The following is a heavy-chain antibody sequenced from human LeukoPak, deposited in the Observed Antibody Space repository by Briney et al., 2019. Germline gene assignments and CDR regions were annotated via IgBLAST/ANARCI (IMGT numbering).Heavy chain of an antibody. V-gene: IGHV3-23*01. CDR3: AKDFSSRGAAGHFDY. CDR1: GFTFSSYA. CDR2: ISGSGGST. J-gene: IGHJ4*02. Sequence: GGSLRLSCAASGFTFSSYAMSWVRQAPGKGLEWVSAISGSGGSTYYADSVKGRFTISRDNSKNTLYLQMNSLRAEDTAVYYCAKDFSSRGAAGHFDYWGQGTLVTVSS. D-gene: IGHD6-13*01.